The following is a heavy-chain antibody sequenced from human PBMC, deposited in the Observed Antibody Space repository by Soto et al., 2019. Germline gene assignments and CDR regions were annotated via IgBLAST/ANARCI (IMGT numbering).Heavy chain of an antibody. CDR1: GFTFSNDA. CDR3: AQRRSRGGFVEY. CDR2: INQSGDET. V-gene: IGHV3-23*01. Sequence: EVQLLESGGGLVQPGGSLRLSCAASGFTFSNDAMTWVRQAPGKGLEWVSSINQSGDETYHADSVKGRFTIARDNSKNPLYLQMSSLRDEATAVYYCAQRRSRGGFVEYWGQGTLVAVSS. J-gene: IGHJ4*02. D-gene: IGHD2-2*01.